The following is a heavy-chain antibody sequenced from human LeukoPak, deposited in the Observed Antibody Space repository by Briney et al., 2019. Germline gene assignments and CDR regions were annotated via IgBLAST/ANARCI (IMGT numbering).Heavy chain of an antibody. CDR1: GWSLNDYY. CDR2: INARGDT. D-gene: IGHD2-2*01. J-gene: IGHJ5*02. CDR3: ARGQVPAARGYNWFDP. Sequence: SETLSLTCAVYGWSLNDYYWNWIRQPPGKGLEWIGEINARGDTNYNPSLKSRVTISVDTSKKQFSLRLTSMKGTATDLNNCARGQVPAARGYNWFDPWGQGTLVTVSS. V-gene: IGHV4-34*01.